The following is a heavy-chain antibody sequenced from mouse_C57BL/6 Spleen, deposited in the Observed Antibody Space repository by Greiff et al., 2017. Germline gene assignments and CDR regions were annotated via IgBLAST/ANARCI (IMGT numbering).Heavy chain of an antibody. V-gene: IGHV1-55*01. CDR3: ARYIGYAMDY. Sequence: QVQLQQPGAELVKPGASVKMSCKASGYTFTSYWITWVKQRPGQGLEWIGDIYPGSGSTNYNEKFKGKATLTADKSSSTAYMQLSSLTSEDSAVYFCARYIGYAMDYWGQGTSVTVSS. D-gene: IGHD1-3*01. CDR2: IYPGSGST. CDR1: GYTFTSYW. J-gene: IGHJ4*01.